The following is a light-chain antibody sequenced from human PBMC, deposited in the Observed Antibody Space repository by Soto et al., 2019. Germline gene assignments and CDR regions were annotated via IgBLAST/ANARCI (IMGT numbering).Light chain of an antibody. J-gene: IGKJ2*01. V-gene: IGKV3-15*01. CDR1: QSVSSN. CDR2: GAS. Sequence: EIVMTQSPATLSVSPGERATLSCRASQSVSSNLAWYQQKPGQAPRLLIYGASTRATGIPARFSGSGSGTEFTLTISSLQSEDFAVYYCQQYNNWPLGSHTFGQGTKLEIK. CDR3: QQYNNWPLGSHT.